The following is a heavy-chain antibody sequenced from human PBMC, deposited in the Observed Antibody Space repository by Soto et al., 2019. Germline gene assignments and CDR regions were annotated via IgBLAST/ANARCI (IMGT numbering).Heavy chain of an antibody. J-gene: IGHJ3*02. CDR1: GYTFTGYY. CDR3: ARTHLHYIAAAADAFDI. D-gene: IGHD6-13*01. V-gene: IGHV1-2*04. Sequence: ASVKVSCKASGYTFTGYYMHWVRQAPGQGLEWMGWINPNSGGTNYAQKFQGWVTMTRDTSISTAYMELSRLRSDDTAVYYCARTHLHYIAAAADAFDIWGQGTMVTVSS. CDR2: INPNSGGT.